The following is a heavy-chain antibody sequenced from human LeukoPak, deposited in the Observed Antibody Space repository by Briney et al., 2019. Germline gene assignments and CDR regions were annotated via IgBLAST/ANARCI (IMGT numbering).Heavy chain of an antibody. Sequence: ASVKVSCKASGYTFTSYAMNWVRQAPGQGLECVGWINPNSGGTNYAQRFQGRVTMTRDTSSSTVYMEMSRLISDDTAVYYCSSGSPPFGYWGQGTLVTVSS. V-gene: IGHV1-2*02. CDR1: GYTFTSYA. CDR2: INPNSGGT. J-gene: IGHJ4*02. D-gene: IGHD3-10*01. CDR3: SSGSPPFGY.